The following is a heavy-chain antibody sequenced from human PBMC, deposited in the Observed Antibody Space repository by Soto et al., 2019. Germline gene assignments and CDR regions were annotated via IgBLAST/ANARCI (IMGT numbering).Heavy chain of an antibody. CDR1: GYTFTSYG. J-gene: IGHJ4*02. D-gene: IGHD3-3*01. CDR3: ASVDYDFWSGQRYYFPY. V-gene: IGHV1-18*01. Sequence: QVQLVQPGAEVKKPGASVKVSCKASGYTFTSYGISWVRQAPGQGLEWMGWTSGYNGHTNDAPMLQGRITMTTDRSTSAAYLELGSLSSDDTAVYYCASVDYDFWSGQRYYFPYWGQGTLVTVSS. CDR2: TSGYNGHT.